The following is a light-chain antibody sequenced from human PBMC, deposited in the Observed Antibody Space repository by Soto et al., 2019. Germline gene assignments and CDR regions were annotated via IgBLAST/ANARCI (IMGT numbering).Light chain of an antibody. V-gene: IGLV2-14*01. CDR3: SSYTSSSTV. CDR1: SSDVGGYNY. J-gene: IGLJ1*01. CDR2: EVS. Sequence: QSARTQPACVSGSPGQSITISCTGTSSDVGGYNYVSWYQQHPGKAPKLMIYEVSNRPSGVSNRFSGSKSGNTASLTISGLQAEDEADYYCSSYTSSSTVFGTGTKVTVL.